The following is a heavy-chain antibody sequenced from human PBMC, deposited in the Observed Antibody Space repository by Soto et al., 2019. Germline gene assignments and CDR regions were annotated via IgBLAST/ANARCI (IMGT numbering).Heavy chain of an antibody. J-gene: IGHJ5*02. V-gene: IGHV4-39*01. CDR1: GGSISSTSYY. CDR2: IYYSGST. D-gene: IGHD1-26*01. Sequence: SETRSLTCTVSGGSISSTSYYWGWIRQPPGKGLEWIGSIYYSGSTYYNPSLKSRVTISVDTSKNQFSLKLSSVTAADTAVYYCARHSRSGNSNGLFDPWGQGTLVTVSS. CDR3: ARHSRSGNSNGLFDP.